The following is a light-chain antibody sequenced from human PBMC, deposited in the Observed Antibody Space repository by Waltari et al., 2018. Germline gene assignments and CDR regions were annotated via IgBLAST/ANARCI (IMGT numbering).Light chain of an antibody. V-gene: IGLV1-40*01. CDR1: SSNVGAGYD. CDR3: QSFDSSLGGSV. Sequence: QSVLTQPPSVSGAPGQRVTISCTGSSSNVGAGYDVHWYQHLPGIAPKLPIKENSNRPAGVPDRFSGSKSGTSASLAITGLQAEDEADYYCQSFDSSLGGSVFGTGTKVSVL. J-gene: IGLJ1*01. CDR2: ENS.